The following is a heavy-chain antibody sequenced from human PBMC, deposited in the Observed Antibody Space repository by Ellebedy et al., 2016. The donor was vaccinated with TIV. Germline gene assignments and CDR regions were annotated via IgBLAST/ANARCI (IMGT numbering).Heavy chain of an antibody. CDR3: ARSPEILYGSGKGD. V-gene: IGHV3-66*01. CDR2: IYSGGNT. D-gene: IGHD3-10*01. J-gene: IGHJ4*02. CDR1: GFTLSGNY. Sequence: GESLKISCTASGFTLSGNYMTWVRQAPGQVLEWVSIIYSGGNTYYADSVKGRFTISRDNSKHTIYLQMSSLRAEDTAGYYCARSPEILYGSGKGDWGQGTLVTVSS.